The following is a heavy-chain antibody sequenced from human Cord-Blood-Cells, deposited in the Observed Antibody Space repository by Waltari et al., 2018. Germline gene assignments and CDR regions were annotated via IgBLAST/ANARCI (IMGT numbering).Heavy chain of an antibody. J-gene: IGHJ3*02. Sequence: EVQLVESGGGLVQPGGSLRLSCAASGFTVGSNYMSWVRQAPGKGLEWVSVIYSGGSTYYADSVKGRFTISRHNSKNTLYLQMNSLRAEDTAVYYCAGIAAAGNDAFDIWGQGTMVTVSS. V-gene: IGHV3-53*04. D-gene: IGHD6-13*01. CDR2: IYSGGST. CDR1: GFTVGSNY. CDR3: AGIAAAGNDAFDI.